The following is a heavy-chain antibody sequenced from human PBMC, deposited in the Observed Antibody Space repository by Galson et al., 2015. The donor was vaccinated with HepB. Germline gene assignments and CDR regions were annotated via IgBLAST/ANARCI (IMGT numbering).Heavy chain of an antibody. D-gene: IGHD2-15*01. J-gene: IGHJ6*03. CDR3: ANGRYCRGGSCYLSYYYYYYMDV. V-gene: IGHV3-30*18. CDR1: GFTFSRYG. CDR2: ISYDGSNK. Sequence: SLRLSCAASGFTFSRYGMHWVRQAPGKGLEWVAVISYDGSNKYYADSVKGRFTISRDNSKNTLYLQMNSLRAEDTAVYYCANGRYCRGGSCYLSYYYYYYMDVWGKGTTVTVSS.